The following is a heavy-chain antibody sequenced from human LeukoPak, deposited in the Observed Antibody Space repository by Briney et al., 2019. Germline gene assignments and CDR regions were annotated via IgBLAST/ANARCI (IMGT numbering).Heavy chain of an antibody. CDR1: GFNFSSYG. V-gene: IGHV3-30*02. Sequence: GGSLRLSCAATGFNFSSYGMHRVRQAPAKGLVCVTFIRYDGSNKYYVESVKGRFSISRDNSKNTLYLEMNSLRAEDTAIYYCAKGKGKLGAFQSDFDYWGQGTLVTVSS. D-gene: IGHD1-26*01. CDR2: IRYDGSNK. J-gene: IGHJ4*02. CDR3: AKGKGKLGAFQSDFDY.